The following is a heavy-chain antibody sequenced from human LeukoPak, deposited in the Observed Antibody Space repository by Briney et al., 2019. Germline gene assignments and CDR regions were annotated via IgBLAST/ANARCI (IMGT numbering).Heavy chain of an antibody. V-gene: IGHV5-10-1*01. CDR3: ARREGWSGGWYLY. CDR1: GYSFTSYW. J-gene: IGHJ4*02. Sequence: PGESLKISCKGSGYSFTSYWIGWVRQMPGKGLEWMGRIDPSDSYTNYSPSFQGHVTISADKSISTAYLQWSSLKASDTAMHYCARREGWSGGWYLYWGQGTLVTVSS. CDR2: IDPSDSYT. D-gene: IGHD6-19*01.